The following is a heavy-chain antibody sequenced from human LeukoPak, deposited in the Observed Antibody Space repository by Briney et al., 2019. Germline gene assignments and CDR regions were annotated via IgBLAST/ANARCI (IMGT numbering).Heavy chain of an antibody. CDR1: GFTFSSYA. Sequence: PGGSLRLSCAASGFTFSSYAMHWVRQAPGKGLEWVAVISYDGSNKYYADSVKGRFTISRDNSKNTLYLQMNSLRAEDTAVYYCARENHPFWSGKFGLFDYWGQGTLVTVSS. V-gene: IGHV3-30-3*01. CDR2: ISYDGSNK. D-gene: IGHD3-3*01. CDR3: ARENHPFWSGKFGLFDY. J-gene: IGHJ4*02.